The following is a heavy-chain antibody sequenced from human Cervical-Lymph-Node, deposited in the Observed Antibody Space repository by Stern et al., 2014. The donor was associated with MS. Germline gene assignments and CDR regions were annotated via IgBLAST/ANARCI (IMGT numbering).Heavy chain of an antibody. Sequence: QVPLQESGPTLVRPTQTLTLTCTFSGFSLNTHRVGVAWLPQAPGKALEWRAIVYGYDDERDTPSVKNRLKITKVPSKNQVVLTMPTVDPVDTGTYYCARESSYYDRPVFDFWGQGTLVTVSS. J-gene: IGHJ4*02. V-gene: IGHV2-5*01. D-gene: IGHD3-16*01. CDR2: VYGYDDE. CDR3: ARESSYYDRPVFDF. CDR1: GFSLNTHRVG.